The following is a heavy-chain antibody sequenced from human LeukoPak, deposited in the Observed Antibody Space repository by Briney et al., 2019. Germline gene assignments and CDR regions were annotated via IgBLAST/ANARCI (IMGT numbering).Heavy chain of an antibody. CDR2: IIPIFGTA. J-gene: IGHJ5*02. V-gene: IGHV1-69*01. D-gene: IGHD2-2*01. CDR1: GGTFSSYA. CDR3: ARAGCSSTSCPEPYNWFDP. Sequence: ASVKVSCKASGGTFSSYAISWVRQAPGQGLEWMGGIIPIFGTANYAQKFQGRVTITAAESTSTAYMELSSLRSEATAVYYCARAGCSSTSCPEPYNWFDPWGQGTLVTVSS.